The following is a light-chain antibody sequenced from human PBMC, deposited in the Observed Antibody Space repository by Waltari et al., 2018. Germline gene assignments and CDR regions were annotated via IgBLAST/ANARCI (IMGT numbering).Light chain of an antibody. CDR3: SAWDDSLNGHVI. Sequence: QSLLTQPPSASGTPGQTVTISCSGSWSNIGTNVVSWYQQLPGPAPKLLIHSNNQRPAGVPDRFSCSKSGTSASLAISWLQSADEADYYCSAWDDSLNGHVIFGGGTKLTVL. J-gene: IGLJ2*01. CDR2: SNN. CDR1: WSNIGTNV. V-gene: IGLV1-44*01.